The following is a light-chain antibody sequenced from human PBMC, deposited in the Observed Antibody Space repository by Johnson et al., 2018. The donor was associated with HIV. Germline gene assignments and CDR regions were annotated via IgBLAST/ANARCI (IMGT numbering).Light chain of an antibody. V-gene: IGLV1-51*02. CDR1: SSNMGNNY. CDR2: ENN. J-gene: IGLJ1*01. CDR3: GTWDSSLRGV. Sequence: QSVLTQPPSVSAAPGQKVTIPCSGSSSNMGNNYVSWYQHLPGTAPKLLIYENNKRPSGIPDRFSGSKSGTSATLGITGLQTGDEADYYCGTWDSSLRGVFGTGTKVT.